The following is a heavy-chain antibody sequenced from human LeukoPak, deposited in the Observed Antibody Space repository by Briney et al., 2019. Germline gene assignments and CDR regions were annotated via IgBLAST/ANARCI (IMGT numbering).Heavy chain of an antibody. CDR1: EFTFSSYW. D-gene: IGHD4-17*01. J-gene: IGHJ4*02. CDR2: IKHDRGEK. CDR3: ARVGARQILEY. Sequence: GGSLRLSCAASEFTFSSYWMSWVRQAPGKGLEWVAHIKHDRGEKYYLDAVKGRFTVTRDNAKNSLYMQMNSLRAEDTAVYYSARVGARQILEYWGQGTLVTVSS. V-gene: IGHV3-7*01.